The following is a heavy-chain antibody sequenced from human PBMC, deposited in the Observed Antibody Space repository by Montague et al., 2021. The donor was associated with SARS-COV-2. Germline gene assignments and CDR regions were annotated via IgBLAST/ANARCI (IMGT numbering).Heavy chain of an antibody. CDR1: GFTFSSCW. J-gene: IGHJ6*02. Sequence: SLRLSCAASGFTFSSCWMSWVRQAPGKGLEWVANIKQDGSEKYYVDSVKGRFTISRDNAENSLYLQMNSLRAEDTAVYYCARDPVDRITIFGVVSGYYYYGMDVWGQGTTVTISS. CDR3: ARDPVDRITIFGVVSGYYYYGMDV. CDR2: IKQDGSEK. D-gene: IGHD3-3*01. V-gene: IGHV3-7*01.